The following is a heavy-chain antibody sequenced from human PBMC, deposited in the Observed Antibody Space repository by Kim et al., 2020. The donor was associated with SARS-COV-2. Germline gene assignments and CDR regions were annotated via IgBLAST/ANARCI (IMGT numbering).Heavy chain of an antibody. Sequence: GGSLRLSCAASGFTFSSYAMHWVRQAPGKGLEWVAVISYDGSNKYYADSVKGRFTISRDNSKNTLYLQMNSLRAEDTAVYYCARGAWFGELLLSWTLDYWGQGTLVTVSS. J-gene: IGHJ4*02. CDR1: GFTFSSYA. CDR3: ARGAWFGELLLSWTLDY. V-gene: IGHV3-30*04. D-gene: IGHD3-10*01. CDR2: ISYDGSNK.